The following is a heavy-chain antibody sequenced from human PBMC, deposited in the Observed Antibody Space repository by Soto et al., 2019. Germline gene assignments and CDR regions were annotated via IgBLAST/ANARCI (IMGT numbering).Heavy chain of an antibody. Sequence: QVQLQESGPGLVKPSQTLSLTCTVSGGSISSGGYYWSWIRQHPGKGLEWIGYIYYSGSTYYNPSLKSRVTISVDTSKNQFSLKLSSVTAADTAVYYCARVLRCTNGVCYGDNKYFQHWGQGTLVTVSS. J-gene: IGHJ1*01. CDR2: IYYSGST. V-gene: IGHV4-31*03. CDR1: GGSISSGGYY. CDR3: ARVLRCTNGVCYGDNKYFQH. D-gene: IGHD2-8*01.